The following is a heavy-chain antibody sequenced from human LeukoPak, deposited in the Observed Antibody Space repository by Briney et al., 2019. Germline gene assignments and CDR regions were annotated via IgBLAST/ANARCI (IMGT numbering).Heavy chain of an antibody. CDR3: AIDSNFYDVSHDKAEDF. V-gene: IGHV4-61*02. Sequence: SQTLSLTCTVTGDSISRGTYYWTWVRQPAGKGLEWLGRVFRSGSTYYNPSLKSRVTISSYTSNNQFALHLRSVTAADTAVYDCAIDSNFYDVSHDKAEDFWGQGTLVTVSS. J-gene: IGHJ4*02. CDR1: GDSISRGTYY. CDR2: VFRSGST. D-gene: IGHD3-22*01.